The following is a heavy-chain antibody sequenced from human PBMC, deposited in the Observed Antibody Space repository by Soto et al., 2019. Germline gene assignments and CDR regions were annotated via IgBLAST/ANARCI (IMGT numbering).Heavy chain of an antibody. Sequence: QVQLVESGGGVVQPGRSLRLSCAASGFTFSSYAMHWVRQAPGKGLEWVAVISYDGSNKYYADSVKGRFTISRDNYKNTLYLNMSSLREEDTAVYYCARGPQTGPGIAAAGNGDYYSYYGMDVWGKGTTVNVSS. CDR3: ARGPQTGPGIAAAGNGDYYSYYGMDV. CDR1: GFTFSSYA. V-gene: IGHV3-30-3*01. D-gene: IGHD6-13*01. J-gene: IGHJ6*04. CDR2: ISYDGSNK.